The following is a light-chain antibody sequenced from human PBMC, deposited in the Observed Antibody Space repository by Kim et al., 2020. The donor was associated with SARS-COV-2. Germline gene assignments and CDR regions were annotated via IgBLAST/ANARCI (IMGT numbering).Light chain of an antibody. J-gene: IGLJ3*02. CDR2: EVS. V-gene: IGLV2-8*01. Sequence: PGQSVAISCTGTSSDVGGYNYVSWYQQHPGKAPKLMIYEVSKRPSGVPDRFSGSKSGNTASLTVSGLQAEDEADYYCSSYAGSNPWFGGGTQLTVL. CDR3: SSYAGSNPW. CDR1: SSDVGGYNY.